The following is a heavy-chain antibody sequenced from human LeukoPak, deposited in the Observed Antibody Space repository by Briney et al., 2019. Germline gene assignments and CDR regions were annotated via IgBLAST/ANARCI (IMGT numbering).Heavy chain of an antibody. J-gene: IGHJ5*02. D-gene: IGHD5-18*01. CDR3: ARGVYNYGGHNWFDP. CDR1: GGSISSGSYY. Sequence: PSETLSLTCTVSGGSISSGSYYWSWIRQPAGKGLEWIGRIYTSGSTNYNPSLKSRVTISVDTSKNQFSLKLSSVTAADTAVYYCARGVYNYGGHNWFDPWGQGTLVTVSS. CDR2: IYTSGST. V-gene: IGHV4-61*02.